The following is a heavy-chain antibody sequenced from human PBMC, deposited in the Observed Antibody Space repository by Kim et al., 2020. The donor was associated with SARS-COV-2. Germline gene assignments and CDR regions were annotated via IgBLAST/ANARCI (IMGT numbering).Heavy chain of an antibody. CDR2: MNPNSGNT. CDR3: GRYGDPSLDY. V-gene: IGHV1-8*01. Sequence: ASVKVSCKASGYTFTSYNINWVRQASGQGLEWMGWMNPNSGNTGSAQKFQGRVTMTRDASIGAAYMELNSRRLEDTAVYYCGRYGDPSLDYLGQGTLVTV. CDR1: GYTFTSYN. J-gene: IGHJ4*02. D-gene: IGHD7-27*01.